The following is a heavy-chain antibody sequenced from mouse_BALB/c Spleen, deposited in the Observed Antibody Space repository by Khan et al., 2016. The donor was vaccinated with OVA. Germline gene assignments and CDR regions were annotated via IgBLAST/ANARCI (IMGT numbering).Heavy chain of an antibody. J-gene: IGHJ3*01. CDR1: GYTFSSYW. V-gene: IGHV1-69*02. D-gene: IGHD1-1*01. CDR3: ARSYYYGSSTWFAY. Sequence: QVQLQQPGAELVKPGASVKLSCKASGYTFSSYWMHWVKQRPGQGLEWIGEIDPSDSHTNYNQKFKGKATLNVDKSSSTAYMHLSSLTSEDSAVYYCARSYYYGSSTWFAYWGQGTLVTFSA. CDR2: IDPSDSHT.